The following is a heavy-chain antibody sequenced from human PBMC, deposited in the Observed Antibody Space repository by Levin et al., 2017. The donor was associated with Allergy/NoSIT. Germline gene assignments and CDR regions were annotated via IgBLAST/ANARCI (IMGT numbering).Heavy chain of an antibody. CDR2: MYPKSGGT. V-gene: IGHV1-2*02. D-gene: IGHD7-27*01. J-gene: IGHJ4*02. Sequence: ASVKVSCEASGYNFNDHHMHWVRQAPGQGLEWMGWMYPKSGGTDSAQKFQGRVTMTMDTSITTVYMELSDLTSDDTAVYYCVTETGGFEYWGQGTLVTVSS. CDR1: GYNFNDHH. CDR3: VTETGGFEY.